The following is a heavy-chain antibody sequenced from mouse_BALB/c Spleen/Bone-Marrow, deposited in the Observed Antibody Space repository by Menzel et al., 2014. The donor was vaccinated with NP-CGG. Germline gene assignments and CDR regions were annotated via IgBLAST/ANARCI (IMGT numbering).Heavy chain of an antibody. CDR2: IYPGSGSI. V-gene: IGHV1-77*01. D-gene: IGHD4-1*01. J-gene: IGHJ4*01. CDR1: GYTFTDYI. CDR3: ARSPNWNPYYAMDY. Sequence: VQLQQSGPELVKPGASVKMSCKASGYTFTDYIINWVKQRTGQGLEWIGEIYPGSGSIYYNEKFKGKATLTADKPSNTAYMQFSSLASEDSAVYCCARSPNWNPYYAMDYWGQGTSVTVTS.